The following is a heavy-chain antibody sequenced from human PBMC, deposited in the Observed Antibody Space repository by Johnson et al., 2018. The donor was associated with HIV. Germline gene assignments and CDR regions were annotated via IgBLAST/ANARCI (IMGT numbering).Heavy chain of an antibody. Sequence: QVQLVESGGGLVQPGGSLRLSCAASGFTFSSYGMHWVRQAPGKGLEWVAFIRYDGSNKDYVDSVKGRFTISRDNSKNTLSLQMNSLRAEDTAVYYCTKMGALGAFDIWGQGTMVTVSS. V-gene: IGHV3-30*02. D-gene: IGHD3-16*01. CDR3: TKMGALGAFDI. CDR1: GFTFSSYG. J-gene: IGHJ3*02. CDR2: IRYDGSNK.